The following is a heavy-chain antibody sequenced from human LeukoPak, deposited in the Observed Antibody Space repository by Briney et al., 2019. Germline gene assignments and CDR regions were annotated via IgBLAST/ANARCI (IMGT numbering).Heavy chain of an antibody. D-gene: IGHD6-6*01. J-gene: IGHJ3*02. CDR3: ARLASDDAFDI. CDR1: GFTFSYYA. CDR2: ISSNGLTT. V-gene: IGHV3-64*01. Sequence: GGSLRLSCAASGFTFSYYAMHWVRQAPGKGLEYVSTISSNGLTTYYGNSVKGRFTVSRDNSKNTLYLQMGSLRPEDTAVYYCARLASDDAFDIWGQGTTVTVSS.